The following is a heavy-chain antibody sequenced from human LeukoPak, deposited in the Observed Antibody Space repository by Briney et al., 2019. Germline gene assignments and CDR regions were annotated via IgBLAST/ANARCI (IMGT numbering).Heavy chain of an antibody. CDR1: GGSINSSSYY. CDR3: ARAQAVPAAVFDY. Sequence: SETLSLTCTVSGGSINSSSYYWGWIRQPPGKGLEWIGSIYYSGSTYYNPSLKSRVTISVDTSKNQFSLKLSSVTAADTAVYYCARAQAVPAAVFDYWGQGTLVTVSS. V-gene: IGHV4-39*07. J-gene: IGHJ4*02. CDR2: IYYSGST. D-gene: IGHD2-2*01.